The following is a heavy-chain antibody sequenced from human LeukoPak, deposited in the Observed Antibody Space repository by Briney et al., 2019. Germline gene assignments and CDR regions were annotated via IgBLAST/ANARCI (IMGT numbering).Heavy chain of an antibody. V-gene: IGHV3-23*01. CDR3: AKRAYYYDSREFDY. D-gene: IGHD3-22*01. CDR2: ISGSGGST. CDR1: GFTFSSYG. J-gene: IGHJ4*02. Sequence: PGGSLRLSCAASGFTFSSYGMNWVRQAPGKGLEWVSAISGSGGSTYYADSVKGRFTISRDNSKNTLYLQMNSLRAEDTAVYYCAKRAYYYDSREFDYWGQGTLVTVSS.